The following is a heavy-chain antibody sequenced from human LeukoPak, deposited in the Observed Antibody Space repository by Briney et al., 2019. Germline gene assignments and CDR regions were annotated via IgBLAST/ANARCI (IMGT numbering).Heavy chain of an antibody. CDR2: ISRGDGST. CDR1: GFTFSRYA. Sequence: PGGSLRLSCAASGFTFSRYAMSWVRQTPEKGLEWVWGISRGDGSTYYADSVRGRFTISRDDSGKTLFLQMNSLRAEDTAVYYCPRQVSCDTTTCYAGMPPDYWGQGTLVTVSS. V-gene: IGHV3-23*01. CDR3: PRQVSCDTTTCYAGMPPDY. J-gene: IGHJ4*02. D-gene: IGHD2-2*01.